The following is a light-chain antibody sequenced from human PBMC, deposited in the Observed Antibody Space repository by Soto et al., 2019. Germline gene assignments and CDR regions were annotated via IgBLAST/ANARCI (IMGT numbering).Light chain of an antibody. Sequence: DIVMTQSPDSLAVSLGERATINCKSSQSVLYSSNNKNYLAWYQQKPGQPPKLLIYWASTRESGVPDRFRGSGSGTDFTLTIRGLQAEDVAVYYCQQYYSNSQGFTFGPGTKVEIK. CDR1: QSVLYSSNNKNY. V-gene: IGKV4-1*01. CDR3: QQYYSNSQGFT. CDR2: WAS. J-gene: IGKJ3*01.